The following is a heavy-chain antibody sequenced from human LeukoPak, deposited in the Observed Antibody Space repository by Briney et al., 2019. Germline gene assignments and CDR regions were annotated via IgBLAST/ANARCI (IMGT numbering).Heavy chain of an antibody. Sequence: GGSLRLSCAASGFTFSSYAMSWVRQAPGKGLEWVSVIYSGGSTYYADSVKGRFTISRDNSKNTLYLQMNSLRAEDTAVYYGEYCSSTSCYWGQGTLVTVSS. CDR1: GFTFSSYA. CDR2: IYSGGST. V-gene: IGHV3-66*01. CDR3: EYCSSTSCY. J-gene: IGHJ4*02. D-gene: IGHD2-2*01.